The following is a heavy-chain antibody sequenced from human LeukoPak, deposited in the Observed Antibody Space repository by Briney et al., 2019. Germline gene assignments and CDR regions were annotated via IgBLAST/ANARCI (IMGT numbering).Heavy chain of an antibody. CDR1: GFTFNDYW. Sequence: PGGSLRLSCAASGFTFNDYWMHWVRQAPGKGLLWVSRINTDGSSTDYADSVKGRFTTSRDNAKNTLYLQMDSLRAEDSAVYYCARRTVTGTYDYWGQGTLVTAS. V-gene: IGHV3-74*01. CDR3: ARRTVTGTYDY. CDR2: INTDGSST. D-gene: IGHD1-1*01. J-gene: IGHJ4*02.